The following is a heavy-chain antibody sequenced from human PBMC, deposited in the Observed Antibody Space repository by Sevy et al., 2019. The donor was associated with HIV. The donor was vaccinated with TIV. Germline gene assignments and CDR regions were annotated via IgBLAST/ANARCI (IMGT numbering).Heavy chain of an antibody. J-gene: IGHJ5*02. D-gene: IGHD6-6*01. Sequence: GGSLRLSCAASGFTFSSYGMHWVRQAPGKGLEWVAVISYDGSNKYYADSVKGRFTISRDNSKNTLYLQMNSLRAEDTAVYYCAKDRTPYSSSSIAGFDPWGQGTLVTVSS. V-gene: IGHV3-30*18. CDR2: ISYDGSNK. CDR3: AKDRTPYSSSSIAGFDP. CDR1: GFTFSSYG.